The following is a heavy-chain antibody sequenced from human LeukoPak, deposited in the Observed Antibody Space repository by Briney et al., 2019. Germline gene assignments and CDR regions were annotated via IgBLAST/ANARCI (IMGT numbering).Heavy chain of an antibody. CDR3: ARSYSSGWTGRYFDY. V-gene: IGHV3-53*04. CDR1: GSTVSSNY. Sequence: GGSLRLSCAASGSTVSSNYMSWVRQAPGKGLEWVSVIYSGGSTYYADSVKGRFTISRHNSKNTLYLQMNSLRAEDTAVYYRARSYSSGWTGRYFDYWGQGTLVTVSS. D-gene: IGHD6-19*01. CDR2: IYSGGST. J-gene: IGHJ4*02.